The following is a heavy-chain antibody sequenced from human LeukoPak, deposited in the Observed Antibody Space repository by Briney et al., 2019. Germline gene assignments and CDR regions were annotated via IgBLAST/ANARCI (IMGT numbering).Heavy chain of an antibody. CDR1: GYSFIIYW. CDR2: VYPSDSDT. Sequence: GDSLKISCATSGYSFIIYWIAWVRQKPGQGLEWMGIVYPSDSDTRYSPSFQGQVTISVDKSSKTAYLQWSSLKASDTAMYYCARPGDMALAGYFQYWGQGTLLTVSS. J-gene: IGHJ1*01. V-gene: IGHV5-51*01. CDR3: ARPGDMALAGYFQY. D-gene: IGHD7-27*01.